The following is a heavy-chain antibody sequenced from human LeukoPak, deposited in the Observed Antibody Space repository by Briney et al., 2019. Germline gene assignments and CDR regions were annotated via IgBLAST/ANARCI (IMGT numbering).Heavy chain of an antibody. V-gene: IGHV4-31*03. D-gene: IGHD2-2*01. Sequence: SETLSLTCTVSGGSISSGGYYWSWIRQHPGKGLEWIGYIYYSGSTYYHPSLKSRVTISVDTSKNQFSLKLSSVTAADTAVYYCARGVPADLSFDYWGQGTLVTVSS. J-gene: IGHJ4*02. CDR3: ARGVPADLSFDY. CDR2: IYYSGST. CDR1: GGSISSGGYY.